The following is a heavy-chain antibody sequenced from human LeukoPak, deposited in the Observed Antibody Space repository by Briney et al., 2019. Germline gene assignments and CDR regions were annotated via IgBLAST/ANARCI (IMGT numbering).Heavy chain of an antibody. Sequence: PSETLSLTCTVSGGSISSYYWSWIRQPPGKGLEWIGYVYYSGSTNYNPSLKSRVTMSVDTSRNQFSLKLKSVTAADTAMYYCARADESLVYGMDVWGQGTTVIVSS. CDR1: GGSISSYY. CDR3: ARADESLVYGMDV. J-gene: IGHJ6*02. CDR2: VYYSGST. V-gene: IGHV4-59*08.